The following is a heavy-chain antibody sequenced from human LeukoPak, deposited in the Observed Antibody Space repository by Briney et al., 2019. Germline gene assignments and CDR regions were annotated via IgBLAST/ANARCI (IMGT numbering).Heavy chain of an antibody. CDR2: ISAYNGNT. J-gene: IGHJ6*03. Sequence: ASVKVSRKASGYTFTSYGISWVRQAPGQGLEWMGWISAYNGNTNYAQKLQGRVTMTTDTSTSTAYMELRSLRSDDTAVYYCARVGGDQGLLWFGEFYYYYYMDVWGKGTTVTVSS. CDR3: ARVGGDQGLLWFGEFYYYYYMDV. CDR1: GYTFTSYG. D-gene: IGHD3-10*01. V-gene: IGHV1-18*01.